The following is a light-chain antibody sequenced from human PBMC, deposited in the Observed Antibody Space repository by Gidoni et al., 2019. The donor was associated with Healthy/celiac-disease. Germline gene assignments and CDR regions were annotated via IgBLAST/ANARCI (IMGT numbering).Light chain of an antibody. CDR2: GAT. J-gene: IGKJ1*01. CDR3: QQYNNWPPWT. CDR1: QSVSSN. Sequence: EIVMTQSPATLSVSPGERATLSCRASQSVSSNLAWYQQKPGQAPRLLIYGATTRATGIPARFSGRWAGKEFTLTIRSLQSEDFAVYYCQQYNNWPPWTFGQGTKVEIK. V-gene: IGKV3-15*01.